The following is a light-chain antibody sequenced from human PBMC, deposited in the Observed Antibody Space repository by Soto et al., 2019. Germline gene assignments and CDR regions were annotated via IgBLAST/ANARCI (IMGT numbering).Light chain of an antibody. Sequence: QSALTQPASVSGSPGQSIIISCTGTSSDADAYNYVSWYQHHPGKAPKLLIYDVSNRPSGISNRFSGSKSGNTASLTISWLQPEDEADYFCSSYTSSTILFGGGTQLTVL. V-gene: IGLV2-14*03. CDR2: DVS. CDR1: SSDADAYNY. CDR3: SSYTSSTIL. J-gene: IGLJ2*01.